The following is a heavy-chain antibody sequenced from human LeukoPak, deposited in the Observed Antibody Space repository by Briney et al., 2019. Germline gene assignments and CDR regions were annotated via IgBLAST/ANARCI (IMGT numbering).Heavy chain of an antibody. V-gene: IGHV3-7*03. CDR3: ATIYCSSGRCYYFDY. D-gene: IGHD2-15*01. CDR1: GFTFSSYW. CDR2: IKHDGSEK. J-gene: IGHJ4*02. Sequence: GGSLRLSCADSGFTFSSYWMSWVRQAPGKGREWVANIKHDGSEKYYVDSVKGRFTISRDNAKNSLYLQMNSLRAEDTAVYYCATIYCSSGRCYYFDYWGQGTLVTVSS.